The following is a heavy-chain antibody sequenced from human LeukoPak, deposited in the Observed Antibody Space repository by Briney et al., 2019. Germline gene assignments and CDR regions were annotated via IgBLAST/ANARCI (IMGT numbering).Heavy chain of an antibody. J-gene: IGHJ4*02. D-gene: IGHD2-2*01. CDR2: IFWDDDK. Sequence: SGPTLVNPTQTLTLTCTFSGFSLSTSGVGVGWIRQPPGKALEWPALIFWDDDKFYSPSLKSRLTITKDSSKNQVVLRMTNMDPVDTATYYCAHSEDTMPDYWGQGTLVTVSS. V-gene: IGHV2-5*02. CDR1: GFSLSTSGVG. CDR3: AHSEDTMPDY.